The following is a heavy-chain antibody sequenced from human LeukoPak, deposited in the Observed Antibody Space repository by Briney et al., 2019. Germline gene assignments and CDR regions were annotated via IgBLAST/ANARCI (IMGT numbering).Heavy chain of an antibody. CDR3: ASFKSSGEYFDC. CDR2: IDPSVGST. CDR1: GYTFTDYY. Sequence: ASVKVSCKASGYTFTDYYMHWVRQAPGQGLEWMGIIDPSVGSTTYAQKFQGRVTMTRDMSTSTVHMELSSLRSEDTAVYYCASFKSSGEYFDCWGQGTLVTVFS. V-gene: IGHV1-46*01. D-gene: IGHD7-27*01. J-gene: IGHJ4*02.